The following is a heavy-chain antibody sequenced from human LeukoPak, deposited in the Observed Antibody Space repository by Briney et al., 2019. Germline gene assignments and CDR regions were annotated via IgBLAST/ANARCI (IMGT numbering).Heavy chain of an antibody. D-gene: IGHD5-18*01. CDR3: ARQGDSYGYL. J-gene: IGHJ5*02. V-gene: IGHV3-30*12. CDR2: IQNDGSNE. CDR1: GFTFSSYG. Sequence: GRSLRLSCAASGFTFSSYGMHWVRQAPGKGLEWVAYIQNDGSNEQYADSVKGRFTISRDNAKNSLYLQMNSLRAEDTAMYYCARQGDSYGYLWGQGTLVTVSS.